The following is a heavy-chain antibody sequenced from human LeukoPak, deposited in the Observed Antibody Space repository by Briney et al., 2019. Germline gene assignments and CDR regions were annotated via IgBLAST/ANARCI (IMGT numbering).Heavy chain of an antibody. CDR1: GYSFTSYW. CDR3: ARGVVPAFYYYGMDV. V-gene: IGHV5-51*01. Sequence: GESLKTSCKGSGYSFTSYWIGWVRQMPGKGLEWMGIIYPGDSDTRYSPSFQGQVTISADKSISTAYLQWSSLKASDTAIYYCARGVVPAFYYYGMDVWGQGTTVTVSS. D-gene: IGHD2-2*01. CDR2: IYPGDSDT. J-gene: IGHJ6*02.